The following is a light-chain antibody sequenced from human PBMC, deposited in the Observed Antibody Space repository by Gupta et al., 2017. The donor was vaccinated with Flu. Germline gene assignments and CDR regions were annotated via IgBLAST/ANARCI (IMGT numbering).Light chain of an antibody. J-gene: IGLJ2*01. CDR3: SAYITTTLDVA. CDR2: DVT. CDR1: SSDVGGYDD. Sequence: QSALTQPASVSGSPGQSITISCTGISSDVGGYDDVSWYQQHPGKAPKLMIYDVTNRPSGVSNRFSGSKSGNTASLTIXGXQAEDEXDYYCSAYITTTLDVALGGGNKLTVL. V-gene: IGLV2-14*03.